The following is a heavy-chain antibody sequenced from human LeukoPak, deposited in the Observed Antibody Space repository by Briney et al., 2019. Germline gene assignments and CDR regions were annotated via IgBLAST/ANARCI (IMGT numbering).Heavy chain of an antibody. CDR3: ASRIATAGSVDY. CDR2: IWYDGSNK. D-gene: IGHD6-13*01. J-gene: IGHJ4*02. V-gene: IGHV3-33*01. CDR1: GFTFSNHG. Sequence: PGGSLRLSCAASGFTFSNHGMHWVRQAPGKGPEWVALIWYDGSNKYYGDSVKGRFTISRDNSKNTLHLQMNTLRAEDTAVYYCASRIATAGSVDYWGQGTLVTVSS.